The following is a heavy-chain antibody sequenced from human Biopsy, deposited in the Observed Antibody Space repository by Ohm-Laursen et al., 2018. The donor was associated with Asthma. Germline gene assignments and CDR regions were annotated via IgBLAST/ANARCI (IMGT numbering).Heavy chain of an antibody. CDR3: ARAVSSSSYWYFDH. V-gene: IGHV4-39*02. D-gene: IGHD6-6*01. CDR1: GDAMSTSGSY. CDR2: IYYSGRT. Sequence: GTLSLTCIVSGDAMSTSGSYWGWIRQSPGKGLEWIGSIYYSGRTYYNPSLESRVTISADTSKNHFSLKVTSVTAADTAVYYCARAVSSSSYWYFDHWGRGDLVTVSS. J-gene: IGHJ2*01.